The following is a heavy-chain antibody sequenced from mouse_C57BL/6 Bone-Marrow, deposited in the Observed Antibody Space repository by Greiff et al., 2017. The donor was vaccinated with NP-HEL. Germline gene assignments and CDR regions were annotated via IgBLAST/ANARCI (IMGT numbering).Heavy chain of an antibody. CDR3: TSYYYGSRYFDV. V-gene: IGHV14-4*01. Sequence: EVQVVESGAELVRPGASVKLSCTASGFNIKDDYMHWVKQRPEQGLEWIGWIDPENGDTEYASKFQGKATITADTSSNTAYLQLSSLTSEDTAVYYCTSYYYGSRYFDVWGTGTTVTVSS. J-gene: IGHJ1*03. CDR1: GFNIKDDY. CDR2: IDPENGDT. D-gene: IGHD1-1*01.